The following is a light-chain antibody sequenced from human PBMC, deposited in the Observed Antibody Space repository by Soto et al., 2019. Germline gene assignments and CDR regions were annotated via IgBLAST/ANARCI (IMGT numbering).Light chain of an antibody. CDR2: VTS. J-gene: IGKJ5*01. CDR1: QSINTY. Sequence: DIQMTQSPSFLSASVGDRVTISCRASQSINTYLNWYQHKPGKAPKLLIYVTSDLQSGVPSRFSGGGSETDFTLTISSLQPEDFATYYCQQSFSTLLITFGQGTRLEFK. V-gene: IGKV1-39*01. CDR3: QQSFSTLLIT.